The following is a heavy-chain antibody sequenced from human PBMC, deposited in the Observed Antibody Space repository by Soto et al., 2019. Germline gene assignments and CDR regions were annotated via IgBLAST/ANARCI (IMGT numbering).Heavy chain of an antibody. D-gene: IGHD3-10*01. V-gene: IGHV4-31*03. CDR2: IYYSGST. CDR1: GGSISSGGYY. CDR3: ARVGTLTDKYYYGSGNHYYYYGMDV. Sequence: SETLSLTCTVSGGSISSGGYYWSWIRQHPGKGLEWIGYIYYSGSTYYNPSLKSRVTISVDTSKNQFSLKLSSVTAADTAVYYCARVGTLTDKYYYGSGNHYYYYGMDVWGQGTTVTVSS. J-gene: IGHJ6*02.